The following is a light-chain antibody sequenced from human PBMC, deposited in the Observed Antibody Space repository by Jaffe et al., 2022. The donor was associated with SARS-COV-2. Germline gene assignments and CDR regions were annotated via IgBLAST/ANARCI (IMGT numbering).Light chain of an antibody. J-gene: IGLJ1*01. CDR2: RNT. V-gene: IGLV1-44*01. Sequence: QSVLTQPPSASGTPGQRITISCSGSRSNIGTNTVSWYQQLSGTAPKLLINRNTQRPAGVPARFSGSKSGTSASLAISGLQSEDEADYYCAAWDDSLNGPYVFGTGTTVTVL. CDR1: RSNIGTNT. CDR3: AAWDDSLNGPYV.